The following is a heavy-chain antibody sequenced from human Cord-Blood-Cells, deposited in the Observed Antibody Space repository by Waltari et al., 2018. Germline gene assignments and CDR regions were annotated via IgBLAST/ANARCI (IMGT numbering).Heavy chain of an antibody. J-gene: IGHJ4*02. V-gene: IGHV3-23*04. CDR1: GFTVSRYS. Sequence: EVQFVESGGGLGQPCGSLSISCAASGFTVSRYSIGWGRPAPGKGLEWVSAISGSGGNTYYADSVKGRFTISRDNSKNTLYLQMNSLRAEDTAVYYCAKDSAGATDYWGQGTLVTVSS. CDR3: AKDSAGATDY. CDR2: ISGSGGNT. D-gene: IGHD1-26*01.